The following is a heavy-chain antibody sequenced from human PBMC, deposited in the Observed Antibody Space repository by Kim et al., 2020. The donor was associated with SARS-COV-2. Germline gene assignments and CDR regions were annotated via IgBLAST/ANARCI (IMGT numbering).Heavy chain of an antibody. J-gene: IGHJ5*01. CDR3: ARDQDYDWSPEVDLHS. Sequence: GGSLRLSCVASGFSFSNHWMTWVRQAPGKGLEWVANINDDGSKVYYMDSVRGRFTISRDNAKKSVNLQMNSLRVDDTAVYYCARDQDYDWSPEVDLHSWG. CDR2: INDDGSKV. V-gene: IGHV3-7*03. CDR1: GFSFSNHW. D-gene: IGHD3-9*01.